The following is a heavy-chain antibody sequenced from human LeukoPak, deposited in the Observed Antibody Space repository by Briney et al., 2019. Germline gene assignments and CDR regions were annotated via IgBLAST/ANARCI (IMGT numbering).Heavy chain of an antibody. Sequence: PGGSLRLSCAASGFTFSSYAMSWVRQAPEKGLEWVSAISGSGASTYYADSVKGRFTISRDNSKNTLYLQMNSLRAEDTAVYYCAKGRAVEVVAAFNYWGQGTVVTVSS. CDR3: AKGRAVEVVAAFNY. V-gene: IGHV3-23*01. CDR1: GFTFSSYA. D-gene: IGHD2-15*01. CDR2: ISGSGAST. J-gene: IGHJ4*02.